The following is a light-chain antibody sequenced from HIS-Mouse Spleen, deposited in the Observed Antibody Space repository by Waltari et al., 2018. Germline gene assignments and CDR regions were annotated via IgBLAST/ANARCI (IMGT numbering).Light chain of an antibody. Sequence: QTVVTQEPSFSVSPGGTVTLTCGLSSGSVSTSYYPSWYQKTPGQAPRSLIYRTNPRSAWVPDRFSGSILGNKAALTITGAQADDESDYYCVLYMGSGIWVFGGGTKLTVL. CDR1: SGSVSTSYY. V-gene: IGLV8-61*01. CDR3: VLYMGSGIWV. J-gene: IGLJ3*02. CDR2: RTN.